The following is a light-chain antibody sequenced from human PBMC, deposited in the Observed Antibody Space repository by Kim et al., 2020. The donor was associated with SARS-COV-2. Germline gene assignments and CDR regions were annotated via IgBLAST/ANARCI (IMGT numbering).Light chain of an antibody. CDR1: VRRSYS. V-gene: IGLV3-19*01. J-gene: IGLJ2*01. Sequence: VALGQTDRLTCQGHVRRSYSATCYQSKPERAPLLFIYGKHNRPSGIPHRFSGSSSGNTASLTISGTQAGDESEFYSNSRDSNDNVVFGGGTKLTVL. CDR2: GKH. CDR3: NSRDSNDNVV.